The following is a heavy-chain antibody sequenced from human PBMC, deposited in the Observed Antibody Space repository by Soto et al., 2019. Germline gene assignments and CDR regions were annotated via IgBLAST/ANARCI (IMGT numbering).Heavy chain of an antibody. D-gene: IGHD3-3*01. CDR3: AKVLSSYYVFWSVYYF. V-gene: IGHV3-23*01. CDR2: ISGSGGST. J-gene: IGHJ4*02. Sequence: EVQLLESGGGLVQPGGSLRLSCAASGFTFSSYAMSWVRQAPGKGLEWVSAISGSGGSTYYADSVKGRFTISRDNSKNAVYLKMNSLRAEDTAVYYCAKVLSSYYVFWSVYYFRGQGTLVPVSS. CDR1: GFTFSSYA.